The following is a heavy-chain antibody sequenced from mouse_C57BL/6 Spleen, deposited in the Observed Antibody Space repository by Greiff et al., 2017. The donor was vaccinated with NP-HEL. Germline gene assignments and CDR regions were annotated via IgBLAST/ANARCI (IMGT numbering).Heavy chain of an antibody. D-gene: IGHD1-1*01. CDR2: IWSGGST. Sequence: VKVVESGPGLVQPSQSLSITCTVSGFSLTSYGVHWVRQSPGKGLEWLGVIWSGGSTDYNAAFISRLSISKDNSKSQVFFKMNSLQADDTAIYYCARVYYYGSSYLLAMDYWGQGTSVTVSS. J-gene: IGHJ4*01. CDR3: ARVYYYGSSYLLAMDY. V-gene: IGHV2-2*01. CDR1: GFSLTSYG.